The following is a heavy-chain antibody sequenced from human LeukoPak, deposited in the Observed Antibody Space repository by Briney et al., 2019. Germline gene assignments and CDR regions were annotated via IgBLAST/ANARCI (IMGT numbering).Heavy chain of an antibody. CDR2: TSYDGSNK. CDR1: GFTFSSYG. Sequence: PGRSLRLSCAASGFTFSSYGMHWVRQAPGKGLEWVAVTSYDGSNKYYADSVKGRFTISRDNSKNTLYLQMNSLRAEDTAVYYCAKDTEGYYDSSGYADYWGQGTLVTVSS. J-gene: IGHJ4*02. CDR3: AKDTEGYYDSSGYADY. D-gene: IGHD3-22*01. V-gene: IGHV3-30*18.